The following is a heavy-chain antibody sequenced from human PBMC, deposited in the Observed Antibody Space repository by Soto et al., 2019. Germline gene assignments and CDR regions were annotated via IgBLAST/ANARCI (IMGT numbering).Heavy chain of an antibody. CDR2: INPNSGGT. CDR1: GYTFTGHY. Sequence: ASVKVSCKASGYTFTGHYMHWVRQAPGQGLEWMGWINPNSGGTNYAQKFQDWITMTRDTSISTAYLELSRLRSDDTAVYYCERGGTTSLDYWGQGTQVTVSS. CDR3: ERGGTTSLDY. J-gene: IGHJ4*02. V-gene: IGHV1-2*04. D-gene: IGHD1-1*01.